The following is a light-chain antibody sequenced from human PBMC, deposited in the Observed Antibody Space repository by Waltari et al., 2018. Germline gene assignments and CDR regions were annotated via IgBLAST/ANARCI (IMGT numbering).Light chain of an antibody. CDR1: RSNLGRNT. CDR2: SNN. Sequence: QSVVTQPPSASGTTGQRVTIPCSGRRSNLGRNTVNWYQQLPGTAPKLLFYSNNQRPSGVPDRFSGSKSGTSASLAISGLQSEDEADYYCAAWDDSLNAVVFGGGTKLTVL. J-gene: IGLJ3*02. CDR3: AAWDDSLNAVV. V-gene: IGLV1-44*01.